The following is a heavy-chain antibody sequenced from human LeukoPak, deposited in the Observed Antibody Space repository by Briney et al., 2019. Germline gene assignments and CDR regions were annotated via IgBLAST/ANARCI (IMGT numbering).Heavy chain of an antibody. CDR3: ARDNIVGATGGFDY. D-gene: IGHD1-26*01. CDR2: IIPIFGTA. J-gene: IGHJ4*02. CDR1: GGTFSSYA. V-gene: IGHV1-69*06. Sequence: GASVKVSCKASGGTFSSYAISWVRQAPGQGLEWMGGIIPIFGTANYAQKFQGRVTITADKSTSTAYMELSSLRSEDTAVYYCARDNIVGATGGFDYWGQGTLVTVSS.